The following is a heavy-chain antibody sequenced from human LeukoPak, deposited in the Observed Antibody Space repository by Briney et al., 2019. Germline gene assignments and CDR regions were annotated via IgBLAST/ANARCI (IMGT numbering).Heavy chain of an antibody. D-gene: IGHD2-2*02. CDR1: GGSISSGGYY. Sequence: SQTLSLTCTVSGGSISSGGYYWSWIRQHPGKGLEWIGYIYHSGSTYYNPSLKSRVTISVDTSKNQFSLKLSSVTAADTAVYYCARGPVVPAAIIWFDPWGQGTLVTVSS. CDR3: ARGPVVPAAIIWFDP. CDR2: IYHSGST. V-gene: IGHV4-31*03. J-gene: IGHJ5*02.